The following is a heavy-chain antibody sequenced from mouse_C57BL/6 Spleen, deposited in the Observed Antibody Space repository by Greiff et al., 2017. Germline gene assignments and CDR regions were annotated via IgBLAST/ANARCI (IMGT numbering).Heavy chain of an antibody. CDR1: GYTFTSYG. CDR3: ARSYDGYYVYFDV. CDR2: IYPRSGNT. J-gene: IGHJ1*03. Sequence: VQRVESGAELARPGASVKLSCKASGYTFTSYGISWVKQRTGQGLEWIGEIYPRSGNTYYNEKFKGKATLTADKSSSTAYMELRSLTSEDSAVYFCARSYDGYYVYFDVWGTGTTVTVSS. V-gene: IGHV1-81*01. D-gene: IGHD2-3*01.